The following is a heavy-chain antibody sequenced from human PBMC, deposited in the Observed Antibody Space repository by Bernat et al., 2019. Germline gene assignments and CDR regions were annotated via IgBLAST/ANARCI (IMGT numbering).Heavy chain of an antibody. Sequence: EVQLLESGGGLVQPGGSLRLSCAASGFTFSSYAMSWVRQAPGKGLEWVSVISCSGGSTYYADSVKGRFTISRDNSKNTLYLQMNSLRAEDTAVDYFEKDQAGEYSSGAFDYWGQGTLDTVSS. V-gene: IGHV3-23*01. CDR3: EKDQAGEYSSGAFDY. J-gene: IGHJ4*02. D-gene: IGHD6-19*01. CDR1: GFTFSSYA. CDR2: ISCSGGST.